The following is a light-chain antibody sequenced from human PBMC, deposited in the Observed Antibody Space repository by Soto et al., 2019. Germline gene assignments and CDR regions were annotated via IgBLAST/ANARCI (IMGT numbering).Light chain of an antibody. J-gene: IGKJ1*01. CDR3: QQYNSYSRT. V-gene: IGKV1-5*03. Sequence: DIQITQSASTLSASVGDRVTITCRASQSISSWLAWYQQKPGKAAKLLIYKASSLESGVPSRFSGSGSGTEFTLTISSLQPDDFATYYCQQYNSYSRTFGQGTKV. CDR2: KAS. CDR1: QSISSW.